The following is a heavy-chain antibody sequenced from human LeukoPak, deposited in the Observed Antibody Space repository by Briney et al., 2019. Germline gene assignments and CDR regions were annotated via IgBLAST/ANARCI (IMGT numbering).Heavy chain of an antibody. CDR3: ARSLSIAVAGTFSY. CDR1: GGSISSGGYY. J-gene: IGHJ4*02. Sequence: SETLSLTCTVSGGSISSGGYYWSWLRQHPGQGLEWIGYIYYSGSTHYNPSLKSPVTISVDTSKNQFSLKLSSVTAADTAVYYCARSLSIAVAGTFSYWGQGTLVTVSS. V-gene: IGHV4-31*01. D-gene: IGHD6-19*01. CDR2: IYYSGST.